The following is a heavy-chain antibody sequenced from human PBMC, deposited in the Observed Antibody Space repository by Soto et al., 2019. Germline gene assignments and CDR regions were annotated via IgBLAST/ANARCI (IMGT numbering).Heavy chain of an antibody. CDR2: INPNSGGT. CDR1: GYTFTGYY. CDR3: ARDEYSYGLYYFDY. D-gene: IGHD5-18*01. Sequence: ASVKVSCKASGYTFTGYYVHWVRRAPGQGLEWMGWINPNSGGTNYAQKFQGRVTMTRDTSISTAYMELSRLRSDDTAVYYCARDEYSYGLYYFDYWGQGTLVTVSS. V-gene: IGHV1-2*02. J-gene: IGHJ4*02.